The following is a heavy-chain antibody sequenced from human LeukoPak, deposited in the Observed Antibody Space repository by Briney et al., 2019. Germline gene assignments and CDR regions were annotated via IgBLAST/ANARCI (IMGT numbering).Heavy chain of an antibody. CDR3: ARDRGAAAGIFDY. CDR1: GGSISSYY. V-gene: IGHV4-59*12. Sequence: NPSETLSLTCTVSGGSISSYYWSWIRQPPGKGLEWIGYIYYSGSTNYNPSLKSRVTISVDTSKNQFSLKLSSVTAADTAVYYCARDRGAAAGIFDYWGQGTLVTVSS. J-gene: IGHJ4*02. CDR2: IYYSGST. D-gene: IGHD6-13*01.